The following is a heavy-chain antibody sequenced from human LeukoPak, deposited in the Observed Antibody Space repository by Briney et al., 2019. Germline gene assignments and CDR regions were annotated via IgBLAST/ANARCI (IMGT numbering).Heavy chain of an antibody. CDR1: GFTFSSYA. V-gene: IGHV3-23*01. CDR2: ISGSGGST. D-gene: IGHD3-22*01. J-gene: IGHJ4*02. Sequence: PGGSLRLSCAVSGFTFSSYAMSWVRQAPGKGLEWVSGISGSGGSTYYADSVKGRFTISRDNSKNTLYLQMNSLRAEDTAVYYCARETFDSSGYRAFDYWGQGTLVTVSS. CDR3: ARETFDSSGYRAFDY.